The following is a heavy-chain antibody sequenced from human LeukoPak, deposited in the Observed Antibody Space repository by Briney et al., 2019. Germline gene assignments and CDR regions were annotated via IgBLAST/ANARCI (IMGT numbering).Heavy chain of an antibody. CDR3: ASEYSSSWYRGAFDI. D-gene: IGHD6-13*01. CDR2: ISSSSSYI. J-gene: IGHJ3*02. Sequence: GGSLRLSCAASGFTFSSYSMNWVRQAPGKGLEWVSPISSSSSYIYYADSVKGRFTISRDNAKNSLYLQMNSLRAEDTAVYYCASEYSSSWYRGAFDIWGQGTMVTVSS. V-gene: IGHV3-21*01. CDR1: GFTFSSYS.